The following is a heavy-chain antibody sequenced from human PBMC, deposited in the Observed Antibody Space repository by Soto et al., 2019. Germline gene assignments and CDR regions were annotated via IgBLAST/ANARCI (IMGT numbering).Heavy chain of an antibody. J-gene: IGHJ3*02. CDR2: IKQDGSEK. CDR1: GFTFSSYW. D-gene: IGHD3-16*01. Sequence: PGGSLRLSCAASGFTFSSYWMSWVRQAPGKGLEWVANIKQDGSEKYYVDSVKGRFTISRDNAKNSLYLQINSLRAEDTAVYYCSRDYNPYDYVWGSTPGAAFDIWGQGTMVAVSS. V-gene: IGHV3-7*05. CDR3: SRDYNPYDYVWGSTPGAAFDI.